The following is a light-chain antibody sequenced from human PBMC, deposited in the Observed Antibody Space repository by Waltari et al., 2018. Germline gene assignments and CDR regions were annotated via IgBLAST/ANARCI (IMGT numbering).Light chain of an antibody. Sequence: DIVITPSPDFRAVSLGEVATLNCKSRHRLLYRSNNYNYLAWYQQRPGQRPKLLIYWASTRESGVPDRLSGSGSGTDLTLSINNLQVADVAVYYCQEYYSTPLTFGGGTKVEIK. V-gene: IGKV4-1*01. CDR2: WAS. CDR3: QEYYSTPLT. J-gene: IGKJ4*01. CDR1: HRLLYRSNNYNY.